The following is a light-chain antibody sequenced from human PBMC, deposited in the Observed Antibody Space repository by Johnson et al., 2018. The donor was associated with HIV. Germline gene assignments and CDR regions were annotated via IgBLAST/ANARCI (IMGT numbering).Light chain of an antibody. CDR1: SSNIGNNY. Sequence: QSVLTQPPSVSAAPGQKVTISCSGSSSNIGNNYVSCHQQLPGTAPKLLIYDNNKRPSGIPDRFSGSKSGTSATLGITGLQTGDEADYYCGTWDSSLSANVFGTGTKVTVL. CDR3: GTWDSSLSANV. V-gene: IGLV1-51*01. CDR2: DNN. J-gene: IGLJ1*01.